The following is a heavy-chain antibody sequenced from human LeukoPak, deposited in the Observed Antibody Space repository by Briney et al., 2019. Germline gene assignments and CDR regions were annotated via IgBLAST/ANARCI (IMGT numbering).Heavy chain of an antibody. J-gene: IGHJ4*02. CDR3: ARGTFDSSGYYLFDY. D-gene: IGHD3-22*01. V-gene: IGHV4-4*07. CDR1: GGSISTNY. CDR2: IYNSGNT. Sequence: SETLSLTCTVSGGSISTNYWIWIRQPAGKGLEWIGRIYNSGNTNYSPSLESRVTMSADTSRNQFSLKLSSVTAADTAVYYCARGTFDSSGYYLFDYWGQGTLVTVSS.